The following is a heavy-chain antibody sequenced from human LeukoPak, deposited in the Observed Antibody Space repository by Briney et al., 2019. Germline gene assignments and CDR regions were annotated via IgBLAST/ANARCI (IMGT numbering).Heavy chain of an antibody. V-gene: IGHV1-18*04. Sequence: ASVKVSCKASGYTFTGYYMHWVRQAPGQGLEWMGWISAYNGNTNYAQKLQGRVTMTTDTSTSTAYMELRSLRSDDTAVYYCARDGRGGAVDYWGQGTLVTVSS. CDR2: ISAYNGNT. CDR3: ARDGRGGAVDY. D-gene: IGHD1-26*01. J-gene: IGHJ4*02. CDR1: GYTFTGYY.